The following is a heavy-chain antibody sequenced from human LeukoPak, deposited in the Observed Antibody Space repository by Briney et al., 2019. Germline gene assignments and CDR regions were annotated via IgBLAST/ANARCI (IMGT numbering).Heavy chain of an antibody. CDR2: VYYTGVT. J-gene: IGHJ5*02. CDR3: ARERSSSGGHNWFDP. CDR1: GGYIITSGHY. V-gene: IGHV4-39*07. D-gene: IGHD4-23*01. Sequence: PSETLSLTCTVSGGYIITSGHYWGWIRQPPGKGLEWIGSVYYTGVTSTNPFFRSRMSISVDTSKNQFSLNLTSVTAADAAVYYCARERSSSGGHNWFDPWGQGTLVIVSS.